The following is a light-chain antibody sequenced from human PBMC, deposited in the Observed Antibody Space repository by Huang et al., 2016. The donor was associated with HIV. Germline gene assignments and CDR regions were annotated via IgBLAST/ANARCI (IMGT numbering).Light chain of an antibody. CDR2: AAS. Sequence: DIQMTQSPSSVSASVGDRVTITGRASQGISSWFAWYQQNPGKSPKLLIYAASTLQSGVPSRCSGSGSGTDFTLTISSLQPEDFATYYCQQANSFPRSITFGPGTRLEIK. CDR3: QQANSFPRSIT. V-gene: IGKV1-12*01. J-gene: IGKJ5*01. CDR1: QGISSW.